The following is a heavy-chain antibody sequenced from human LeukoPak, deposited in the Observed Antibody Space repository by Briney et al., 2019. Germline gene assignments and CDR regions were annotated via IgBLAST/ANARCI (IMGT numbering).Heavy chain of an antibody. CDR3: AREEYSSSKANDAFDI. V-gene: IGHV4-39*07. CDR2: IYYSGST. CDR1: GDSISKSRHF. J-gene: IGHJ3*02. Sequence: SETLSLTCNVSGDSISKSRHFWAWIRQPPGKGLEWIGSIYYSGSTYYNPSLKSRVTISVDTSKNQFSLKLGSVTAADTAVYYCAREEYSSSKANDAFDIWGQGTMVTVSS. D-gene: IGHD6-6*01.